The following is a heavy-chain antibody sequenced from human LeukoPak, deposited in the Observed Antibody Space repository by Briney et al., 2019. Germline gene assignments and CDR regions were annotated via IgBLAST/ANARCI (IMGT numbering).Heavy chain of an antibody. D-gene: IGHD3-22*01. CDR2: INPNSGGT. V-gene: IGHV1-2*06. CDR3: ASDSYLDSSGYYGYFQH. Sequence: GASVKVSCKASGYTFTGYYMHWVRQAPGQGLERMGRINPNSGGTNYAQKFQGRVTMTRDTSISTAYMELSRLRSDDTAVYYCASDSYLDSSGYYGYFQHWGQGTLVTVSS. J-gene: IGHJ1*01. CDR1: GYTFTGYY.